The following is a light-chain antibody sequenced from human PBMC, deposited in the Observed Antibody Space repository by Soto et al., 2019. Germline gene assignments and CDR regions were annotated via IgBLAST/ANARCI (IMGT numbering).Light chain of an antibody. CDR3: SSYTNPNTLWV. CDR1: SRDVGVYDF. V-gene: IGLV2-14*01. J-gene: IGLJ2*01. Sequence: QSALTQPASVSGSPGQSITISCTGTSRDVGVYDFVSWYQQLPGKAPRLIIYEVSNRPSGVSNRFSGSKSGNTASLTISGLQPEDEAHYYCSSYTNPNTLWVFGGGTKLTVL. CDR2: EVS.